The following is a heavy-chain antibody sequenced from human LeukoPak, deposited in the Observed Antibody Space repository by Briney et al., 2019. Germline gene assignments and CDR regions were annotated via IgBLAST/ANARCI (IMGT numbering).Heavy chain of an antibody. J-gene: IGHJ5*02. Sequence: SQTLSLTCSVSGGSISSGGYSWNWIRQPPGKGLEWIGYIHSSGTAYYNPSLKSRVTISLDRSKNQFSLNLTSVTAADTAVYYCARETPLRYFDPWGQGTLVTVSS. CDR1: GGSISSGGYS. D-gene: IGHD3-9*01. CDR3: ARETPLRYFDP. CDR2: IHSSGTA. V-gene: IGHV4-30-2*01.